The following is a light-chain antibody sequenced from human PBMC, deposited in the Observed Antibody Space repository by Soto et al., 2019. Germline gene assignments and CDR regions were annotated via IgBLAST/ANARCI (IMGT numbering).Light chain of an antibody. CDR2: TAS. CDR1: QGISSY. CDR3: QQLDSYPLT. V-gene: IGKV1-9*01. J-gene: IGKJ4*01. Sequence: DIQLTQSPSFLSASVGDRVTITCRASQGISSYLAWYQQKPGKAPNLLIYTASTLQSGVPSRFSGSESGTEFTLTIYSLQPEDFATYYCQQLDSYPLTFGGGTKVEIK.